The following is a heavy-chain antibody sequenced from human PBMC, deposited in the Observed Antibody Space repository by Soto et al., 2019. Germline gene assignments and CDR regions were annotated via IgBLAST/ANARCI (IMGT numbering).Heavy chain of an antibody. D-gene: IGHD6-13*01. CDR3: ARHSTLQHAAAGICWFYP. CDR1: GGSISSSRYY. Sequence: QLQLQESGPGLLKPSETLSLTCTVSGGSISSSRYYWGWIRQHPGKGLEWIVSISYSGSTYYNPSVTSRVAISADTSKNQFSPKLSSVTAADTAVYSCARHSTLQHAAAGICWFYPWGQRTLVTVAS. CDR2: ISYSGST. J-gene: IGHJ5*02. V-gene: IGHV4-39*01.